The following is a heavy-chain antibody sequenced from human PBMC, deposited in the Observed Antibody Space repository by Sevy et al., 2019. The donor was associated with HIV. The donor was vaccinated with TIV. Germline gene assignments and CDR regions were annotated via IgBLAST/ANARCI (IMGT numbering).Heavy chain of an antibody. J-gene: IGHJ4*02. CDR3: ARGPRSGYYTLDY. Sequence: GGSLRLSCAASGFTFSSYATHWVRQAPGKGLEWVAVISYDGSNKYYADSVKGRFTISRDNSKNTLYLQMNSLRAEDTAVYYCARGPRSGYYTLDYWGQGTLVTVSS. V-gene: IGHV3-30-3*01. CDR1: GFTFSSYA. CDR2: ISYDGSNK. D-gene: IGHD3-3*01.